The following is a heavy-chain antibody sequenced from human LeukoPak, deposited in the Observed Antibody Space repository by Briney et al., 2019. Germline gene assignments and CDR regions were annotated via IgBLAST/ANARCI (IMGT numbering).Heavy chain of an antibody. CDR3: AKKGWFGELLFAR. CDR2: ISGSGGST. CDR1: GFTFSSYA. J-gene: IGHJ4*02. Sequence: PGGSLRLSCAASGFTFSSYAMSWVRQAPEKGLEWVSAISGSGGSTYYADSVKGRFTISRDNSKNTLYLQMNSLRAEDTAVYYCAKKGWFGELLFARWGQGTLVTVSS. V-gene: IGHV3-23*01. D-gene: IGHD3-10*01.